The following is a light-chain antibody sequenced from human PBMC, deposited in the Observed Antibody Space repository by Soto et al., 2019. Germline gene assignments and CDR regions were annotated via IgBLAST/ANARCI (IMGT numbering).Light chain of an antibody. CDR2: LGS. J-gene: IGKJ1*01. CDR1: XSLLHSNGYNY. CDR3: MQPLQSWT. Sequence: VMTQSPLSLPVTPGEPASISCRSSXSLLHSNGYNYLDWYLQKPGQSPQLLIYLGSNRASGVPDRFSGSGSGTDFTLKISRVEAEDVGVYYCMQPLQSWTFGQGTKVDIK. V-gene: IGKV2-28*01.